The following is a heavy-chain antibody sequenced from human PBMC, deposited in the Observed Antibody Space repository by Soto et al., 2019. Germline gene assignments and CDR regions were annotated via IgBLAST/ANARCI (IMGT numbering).Heavy chain of an antibody. Sequence: EVQLVESGGGLVQPGGSLRLSCAASGFTFCSYSMNWVRQAPGKGLEWVSYISSSSSTIYYADSVKGRFTISRDNAKNSLYLQMNSLRDEDTAVYYCGRDYYGSGSYDSADYYYYGMDVWGQGTTVTVSS. J-gene: IGHJ6*02. CDR2: ISSSSSTI. D-gene: IGHD3-10*01. V-gene: IGHV3-48*02. CDR1: GFTFCSYS. CDR3: GRDYYGSGSYDSADYYYYGMDV.